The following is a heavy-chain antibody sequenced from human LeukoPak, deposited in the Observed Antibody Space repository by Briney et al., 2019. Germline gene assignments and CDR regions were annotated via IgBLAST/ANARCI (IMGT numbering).Heavy chain of an antibody. CDR3: ARRTNYYGSGSYEWPLYYFDY. V-gene: IGHV4-30-4*01. CDR2: VYYSGST. Sequence: SETLSLTCTVSGGSISSGDYYWSWIRQPPGKGLEWIGYVYYSGSTYYNPSLKSRVTISVDTSKNQFSLKLSSVTAADTAVYYCARRTNYYGSGSYEWPLYYFDYWGQGTLVTVSS. J-gene: IGHJ4*02. D-gene: IGHD3-10*01. CDR1: GGSISSGDYY.